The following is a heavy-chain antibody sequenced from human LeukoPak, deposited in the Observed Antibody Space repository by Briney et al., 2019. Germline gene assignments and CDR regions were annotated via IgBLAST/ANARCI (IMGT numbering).Heavy chain of an antibody. J-gene: IGHJ4*02. V-gene: IGHV4-59*01. D-gene: IGHD3-3*01. Sequence: PSETLSLTCTVSGGSISSYYWSWIRQPPGKGLEWIGYIYYSGSTNYNPSLKSRVTISVGTSKNQFSLKLSSVTAADTAVYYCARDIGGYNNDYWGQGTLVTVSS. CDR2: IYYSGST. CDR3: ARDIGGYNNDY. CDR1: GGSISSYY.